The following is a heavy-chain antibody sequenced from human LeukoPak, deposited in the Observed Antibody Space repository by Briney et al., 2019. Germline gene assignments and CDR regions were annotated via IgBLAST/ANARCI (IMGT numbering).Heavy chain of an antibody. CDR2: IWYDGNNK. Sequence: GRSLRLSCAASGFTFSSYGMHWVRQAPGKGLEWVAVIWYDGNNKYYADSVKGRFTISRDNSKNTLYPQMNSLRAEDTAVYYCAKSIVATIYYYYYGMDVWGQGTTVTVSS. D-gene: IGHD5-12*01. V-gene: IGHV3-33*06. CDR3: AKSIVATIYYYYYGMDV. CDR1: GFTFSSYG. J-gene: IGHJ6*02.